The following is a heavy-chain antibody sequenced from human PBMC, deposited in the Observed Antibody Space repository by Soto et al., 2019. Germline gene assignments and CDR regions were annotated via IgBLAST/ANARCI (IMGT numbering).Heavy chain of an antibody. CDR3: AKEQWLDTPPSDYYYGMDV. CDR2: ISYDGSNK. Sequence: GGSLRLSCAASGFTFSSYGMHWVRQAPGKGLEWVAVISYDGSNKYYADSVKGRFTISRDNSKNTLYLQMNSLRAEDTAVYYCAKEQWLDTPPSDYYYGMDVWGQGTTVTVSS. V-gene: IGHV3-30*18. D-gene: IGHD6-19*01. CDR1: GFTFSSYG. J-gene: IGHJ6*02.